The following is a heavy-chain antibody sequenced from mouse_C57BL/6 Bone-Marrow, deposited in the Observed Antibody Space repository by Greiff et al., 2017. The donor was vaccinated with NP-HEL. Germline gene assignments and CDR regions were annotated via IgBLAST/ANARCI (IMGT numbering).Heavy chain of an antibody. CDR3: ARKGLGTRGFDY. CDR1: GYTFTSYG. J-gene: IGHJ2*01. V-gene: IGHV1-81*01. D-gene: IGHD4-1*01. CDR2: IYPRSGNT. Sequence: QVQLQQSGAELARPGASVKLSCKASGYTFTSYGISWVKQRTGQGLEWIGEIYPRSGNTYYNEKFKGKATLTADKSSSTAYMELRSLTSEDSAVYFCARKGLGTRGFDYWGQGTTLTVSS.